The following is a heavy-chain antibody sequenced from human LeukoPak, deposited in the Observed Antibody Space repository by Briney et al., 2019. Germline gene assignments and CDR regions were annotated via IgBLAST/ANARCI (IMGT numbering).Heavy chain of an antibody. J-gene: IGHJ4*02. CDR1: GGTFSSYA. CDR3: ARAASWELLGSDFDY. Sequence: SVKVSCKASGGTFSSYAISWVRQAPGQGLEWMGGIIPIFGTANYEQKFQGRVTITADESTSTAYMELSSLRSEDTAVYYCARAASWELLGSDFDYWGQGTLVTVPS. CDR2: IIPIFGTA. V-gene: IGHV1-69*13. D-gene: IGHD1-26*01.